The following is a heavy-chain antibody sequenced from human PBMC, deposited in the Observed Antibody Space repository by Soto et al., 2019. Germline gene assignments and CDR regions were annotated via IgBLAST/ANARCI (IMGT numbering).Heavy chain of an antibody. Sequence: SETLSLTCTVSGGSISSGDYYWSWIRQPPGKGLEWIGYIYYSGSTYYNPSLKSRVTISVDTSKNQFSLKLSSVTAADTAVYYCARGSRNCSGGSCQNVNFDYWGQGTLVTVSS. V-gene: IGHV4-30-4*01. D-gene: IGHD2-15*01. J-gene: IGHJ4*02. CDR3: ARGSRNCSGGSCQNVNFDY. CDR2: IYYSGST. CDR1: GGSISSGDYY.